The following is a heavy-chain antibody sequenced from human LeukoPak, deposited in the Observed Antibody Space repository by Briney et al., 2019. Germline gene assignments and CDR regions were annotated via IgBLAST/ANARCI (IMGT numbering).Heavy chain of an antibody. CDR2: IYYSGST. D-gene: IGHD3-3*01. CDR3: ARGRFLDAFDI. CDR1: GGSISSYY. J-gene: IGHJ3*02. Sequence: SETLSLTCTVPGGSISSYYWSWSRQPPGKGLEWIGYIYYSGSTKYKPSLKSRVTISVDTSKNQFSLKLSSVTAADTAVYYCARGRFLDAFDIWGQGTMVTVSS. V-gene: IGHV4-59*01.